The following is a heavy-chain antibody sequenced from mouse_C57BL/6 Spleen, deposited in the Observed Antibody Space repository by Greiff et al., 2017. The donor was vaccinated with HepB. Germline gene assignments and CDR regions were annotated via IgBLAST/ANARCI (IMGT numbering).Heavy chain of an antibody. Sequence: QVQLQQPGAELVKPGASVKLSCKASGYTFTSYWMQWVKQRPGQGLEWIGEIDPSDSYTNYNQKFKGKATLTVDTSSSTAYMQLSSLTSEDSAVYYCARRRADYEAMGYWGQGTPGTGSS. CDR1: GYTFTSYW. D-gene: IGHD2-13*01. CDR2: IDPSDSYT. J-gene: IGHJ4*01. CDR3: ARRRADYEAMGY. V-gene: IGHV1-50*01.